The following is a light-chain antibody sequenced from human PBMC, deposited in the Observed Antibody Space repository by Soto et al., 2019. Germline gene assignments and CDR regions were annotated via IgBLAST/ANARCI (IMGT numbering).Light chain of an antibody. J-gene: IGKJ4*01. V-gene: IGKV3-20*01. CDR1: QSISSGY. CDR3: QQYGESPLVT. Sequence: ETVLTQSPGTLSLSPLERATLSCRASQSISSGYLAWYQQRPGQAPRLLISGASNRATGIPDRFSSSGSGKDFTLNISRLEPEDFAVYYCQQYGESPLVTYGGATKLEIK. CDR2: GAS.